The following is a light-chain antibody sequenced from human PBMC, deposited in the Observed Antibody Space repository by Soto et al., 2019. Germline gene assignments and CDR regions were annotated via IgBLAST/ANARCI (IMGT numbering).Light chain of an antibody. J-gene: IGKJ5*01. Sequence: DSHMTQAPSSLSASGGGKVTSTRGASQSINNYLNWYQQEPGKAPKLLIYAAYSLQSGVPSRFSGRGSGTDSTLLISSLQPEDFAPYCCQQRYAAPITFGHGTRLEIK. CDR1: QSINNY. CDR2: AAY. V-gene: IGKV1-39*01. CDR3: QQRYAAPIT.